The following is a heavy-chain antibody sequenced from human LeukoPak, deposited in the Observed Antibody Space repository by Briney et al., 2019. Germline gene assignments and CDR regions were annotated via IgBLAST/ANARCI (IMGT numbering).Heavy chain of an antibody. Sequence: GALVKLSCKASGYTFTSYDINWVRQAAGQGLEWLGWMNHYSGNTGYAQKFQGRVTSTRNTSISTAYTEMSSLRSEDTAVYYCASSYSSGWYVPPYYDFYMDVGGKGTTFTVSS. D-gene: IGHD6-19*01. CDR2: MNHYSGNT. J-gene: IGHJ6*03. V-gene: IGHV1-8*03. CDR3: ASSYSSGWYVPPYYDFYMDV. CDR1: GYTFTSYD.